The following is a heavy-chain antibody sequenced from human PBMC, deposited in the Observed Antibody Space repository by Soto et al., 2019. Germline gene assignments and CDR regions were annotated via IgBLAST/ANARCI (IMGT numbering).Heavy chain of an antibody. V-gene: IGHV4-34*01. D-gene: IGHD1-26*01. J-gene: IGHJ3*02. CDR3: ARHLSDYYDAFDI. Sequence: SETLSLTCAVYGGSFTDYFWSWIRQPPGKGLEWIAEINHSGTTGYNPSLKSRVTMSVDPSKNQFSLNLRSVTAADTAVYYCARHLSDYYDAFDIWGQGTMVTVSS. CDR2: INHSGTT. CDR1: GGSFTDYF.